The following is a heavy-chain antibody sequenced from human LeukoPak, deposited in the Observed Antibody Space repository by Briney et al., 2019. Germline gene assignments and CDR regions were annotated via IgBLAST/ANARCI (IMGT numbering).Heavy chain of an antibody. J-gene: IGHJ4*02. D-gene: IGHD3-9*01. CDR3: TTVYLTGEGNDY. CDR1: GFIFSNAW. V-gene: IGHV3-15*07. Sequence: PGGSLRLSCAASGFIFSNAWMNWVRQAPGKGLEWVGRIKSKTDGATTDYAAPVKGRFIISRDDSKNTLYLQMNSLKTEDTALYYCTTVYLTGEGNDYWGQGTLVTVSS. CDR2: IKSKTDGATT.